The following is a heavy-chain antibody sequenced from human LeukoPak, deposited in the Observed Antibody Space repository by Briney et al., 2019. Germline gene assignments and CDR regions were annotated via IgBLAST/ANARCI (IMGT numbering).Heavy chain of an antibody. CDR1: GGSIRSSNSF. D-gene: IGHD6-25*01. CDR3: ARATAAPSSYFFDH. Sequence: SETLSLTCSVSGGSIRSSNSFWGWVRQPPGERLEWIATIYYNGNTYYNPSLQSRVTISVDTSTNQFSLKLNSVIAADTAVYYCARATAAPSSYFFDHWGQGTLVTVSS. CDR2: IYYNGNT. J-gene: IGHJ4*02. V-gene: IGHV4-39*07.